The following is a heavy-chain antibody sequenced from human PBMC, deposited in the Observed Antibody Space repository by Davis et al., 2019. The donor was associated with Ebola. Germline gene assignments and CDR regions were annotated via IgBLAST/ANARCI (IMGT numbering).Heavy chain of an antibody. V-gene: IGHV3-21*01. Sequence: GESLKIPCAASGFTFSSYSMNWVRQAPGKGLEWVSSISSSSSYIYYADSVKGRFTISRDNSKNALYLQMNSLRAEDTAVYYCAPGNFDYWGQGTLVTVSS. D-gene: IGHD6-13*01. CDR1: GFTFSSYS. CDR2: ISSSSSYI. CDR3: APGNFDY. J-gene: IGHJ4*02.